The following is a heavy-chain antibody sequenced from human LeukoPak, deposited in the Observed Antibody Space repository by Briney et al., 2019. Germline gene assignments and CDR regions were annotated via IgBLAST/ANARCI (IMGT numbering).Heavy chain of an antibody. Sequence: KSGGSLRLSCAASGFTFSSYSMNLVRQAPGKGLEWVSSISSSSSYIYYADSVKGRFTISRDNAKNSLYLQMNSLRAEDTAVYYCARDQFGGSSWYEGYWGQGTLVTVSS. J-gene: IGHJ4*02. CDR2: ISSSSSYI. D-gene: IGHD6-13*01. V-gene: IGHV3-21*01. CDR3: ARDQFGGSSWYEGY. CDR1: GFTFSSYS.